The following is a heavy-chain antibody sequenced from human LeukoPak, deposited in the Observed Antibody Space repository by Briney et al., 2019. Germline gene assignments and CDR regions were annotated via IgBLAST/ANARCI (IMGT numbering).Heavy chain of an antibody. D-gene: IGHD1-26*01. V-gene: IGHV1-18*01. CDR1: GYTFTSYG. CDR2: ISAYNGNT. J-gene: IGHJ3*02. CDR3: ARGPSGSYLGAFDI. Sequence: ASVKVSCKASGYTFTSYGIGWVRQAPGQGLEWMGWISAYNGNTNYAQKLQGRVTMTTDTSTSTAYMELRSLRSDDTAVYYCARGPSGSYLGAFDIWGQGTMVTVSS.